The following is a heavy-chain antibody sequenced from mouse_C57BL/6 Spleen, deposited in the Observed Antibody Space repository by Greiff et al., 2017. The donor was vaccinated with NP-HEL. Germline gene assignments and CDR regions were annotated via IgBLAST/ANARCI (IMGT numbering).Heavy chain of an antibody. Sequence: QVQLQQPGAELVMPGASVKLSCKASGYTFTSYWMHWVKQRPGQGLEWIGEIDPSDSYTNYNQKFKGKSTLTVDKSSSTAYMQLSSLTSEDSAVYYCARERLRRRKDFDYWGQRTTLTVSS. CDR3: ARERLRRRKDFDY. CDR2: IDPSDSYT. V-gene: IGHV1-69*01. J-gene: IGHJ2*01. D-gene: IGHD2-2*01. CDR1: GYTFTSYW.